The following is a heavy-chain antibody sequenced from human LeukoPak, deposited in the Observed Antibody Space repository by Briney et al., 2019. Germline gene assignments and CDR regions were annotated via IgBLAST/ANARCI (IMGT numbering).Heavy chain of an antibody. CDR2: IIPIFGTA. D-gene: IGHD5-24*01. Sequence: SVKVSCKASGGTFSSYAISWVRQAPGQGLEWMGGIIPIFGTANYAQKFQGRVTITTDESTSTAYMELSSLRSEDTAVYYCARVAGYTTHYYYYMDVWAKGPRSPSP. CDR1: GGTFSSYA. CDR3: ARVAGYTTHYYYYMDV. J-gene: IGHJ6*03. V-gene: IGHV1-69*05.